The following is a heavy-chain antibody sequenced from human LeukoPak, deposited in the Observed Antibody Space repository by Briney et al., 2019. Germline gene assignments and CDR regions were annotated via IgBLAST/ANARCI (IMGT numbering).Heavy chain of an antibody. Sequence: ASVNVSCKASGYAFTSYGISWVRQAPGQGLEWMGWISAYNGNTNYAQKLQGIVTMTTDTSTSKAYMGLRSLRSDDTAVYYCARNLLTGYSSSWYSWFDPRGQGNLVTVSS. J-gene: IGHJ5*02. CDR2: ISAYNGNT. D-gene: IGHD6-13*01. V-gene: IGHV1-18*01. CDR1: GYAFTSYG. CDR3: ARNLLTGYSSSWYSWFDP.